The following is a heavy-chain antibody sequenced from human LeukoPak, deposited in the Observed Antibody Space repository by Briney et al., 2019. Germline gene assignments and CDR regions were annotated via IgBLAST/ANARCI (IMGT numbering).Heavy chain of an antibody. CDR2: IIPIFGTA. CDR1: GGTFSSYA. D-gene: IGHD2-2*01. J-gene: IGHJ5*02. CDR3: ASERGSIYCSSTSCFRPNWFDP. V-gene: IGHV1-69*06. Sequence: SVKVSCKASGGTFSSYAISWVRQAPGQGLEWMGGIIPIFGTANYAQKFQGRVTITADKSTSTAYMELSSLRSEDTAVYYCASERGSIYCSSTSCFRPNWFDPWGQGTLVTVSS.